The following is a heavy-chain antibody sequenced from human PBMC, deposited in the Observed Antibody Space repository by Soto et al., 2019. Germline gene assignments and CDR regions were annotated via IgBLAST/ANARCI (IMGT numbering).Heavy chain of an antibody. V-gene: IGHV3-15*01. CDR2: IKSKTDGGTT. CDR1: GFTFSNAW. J-gene: IGHJ6*02. CDR3: TTGDPAPKYYYGMDV. Sequence: PGGSLRLSCAASGFTFSNAWMSWVRQAPGKGLEWVGRIKSKTDGGTTDYAAPVKGRFTISRDGSKNTLYLQMNSLKTEDTAVYYCTTGDPAPKYYYGMDVWGQGTTVTVSS.